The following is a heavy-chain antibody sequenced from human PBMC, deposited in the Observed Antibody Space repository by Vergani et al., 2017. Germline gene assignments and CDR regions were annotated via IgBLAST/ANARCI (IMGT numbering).Heavy chain of an antibody. J-gene: IGHJ5*02. V-gene: IGHV4-59*01. CDR2: MYHSGST. Sequence: QVRLQESGPGLVKPSETLSLTCSVSGGSMSGYYWSWIRQPPGKELEWIGYMYHSGSTNYNPSLETRVTISGDTSKNQFSLKLNSVTAADTAVYYCGRVADFYGLGSRLLDLWGQGSWSPSPQ. D-gene: IGHD3-10*01. CDR3: GRVADFYGLGSRLLDL. CDR1: GGSMSGYY.